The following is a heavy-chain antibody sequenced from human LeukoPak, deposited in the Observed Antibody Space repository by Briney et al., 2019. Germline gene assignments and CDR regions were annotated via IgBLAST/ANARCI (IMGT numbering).Heavy chain of an antibody. D-gene: IGHD2-2*01. CDR1: GFTFSSYG. J-gene: IGHJ4*02. V-gene: IGHV3-30*02. CDR2: IRYDGSNK. Sequence: GGSLRLSCAASGFTFSSYGMHWVRQAPGKGLEWVAFIRYDGSNKYYADSVKGRFTTSRDNSKNTLYLQMNSLRAEDTAVYYCAKENCSSTSCYIDYWGQGTLVTVSS. CDR3: AKENCSSTSCYIDY.